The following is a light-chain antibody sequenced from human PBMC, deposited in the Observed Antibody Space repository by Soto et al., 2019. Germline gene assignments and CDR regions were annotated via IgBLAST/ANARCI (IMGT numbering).Light chain of an antibody. CDR3: QHSGRSPPLT. J-gene: IGKJ4*01. Sequence: DIVMTQSPDSLAVSLGERATITCKSSQSVLYSSNNKNYLAWYQQKPEQHPKLPIYWASTRESGVPDRFSGSGSGTDFTLTISSLQAEDVAVFYCQHSGRSPPLTFGGGTKVDIK. CDR1: QSVLYSSNNKNY. V-gene: IGKV4-1*01. CDR2: WAS.